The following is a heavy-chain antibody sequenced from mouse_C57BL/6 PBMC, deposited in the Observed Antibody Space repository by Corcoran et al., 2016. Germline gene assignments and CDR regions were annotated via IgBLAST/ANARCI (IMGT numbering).Heavy chain of an antibody. CDR3: ARVQPSYAMDY. CDR1: GYAFSSYW. CDR2: IYPGDGDT. Sequence: QVQLQQSGAELVKPGASVKISCKASGYAFSSYWMNWVKQRPGKGLEWIGQIYPGDGDTNYNGKFKGKATLTADKSSSTAYMQLSSLTSEDSAVYFCARVQPSYAMDYWGQGTSVTVSS. J-gene: IGHJ4*01. V-gene: IGHV1-80*01.